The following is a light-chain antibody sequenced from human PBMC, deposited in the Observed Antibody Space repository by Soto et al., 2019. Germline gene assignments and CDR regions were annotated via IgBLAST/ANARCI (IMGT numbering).Light chain of an antibody. CDR1: QGISSY. CDR3: QQLNDYPIT. CDR2: AAS. J-gene: IGKJ5*01. V-gene: IGKV1-9*01. Sequence: IQLTQSPSSLSASAGDRVTITCRASQGISSYLAWYQQKPGKAPKLLIYAASTLQSGVPSRFSGSGSGTDFTLTISSLQPEDFAAYYCQQLNDYPITFGQGTRLEIK.